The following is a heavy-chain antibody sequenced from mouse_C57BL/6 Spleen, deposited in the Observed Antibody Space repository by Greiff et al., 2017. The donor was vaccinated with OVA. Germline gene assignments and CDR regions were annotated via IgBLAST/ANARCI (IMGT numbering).Heavy chain of an antibody. CDR1: GFNIKDDD. D-gene: IGHD2-3*01. Sequence: VQLQQSGAELVRPGASVKLSCTASGFNIKDDDMHWVKQRPEQGLEWIGWIDPENGDTEYASKFQGKATITADTYSNTAYLHLSSLTSEDTAVFYCTRWLLGFAYWGQGTLVTVSA. V-gene: IGHV14-4*01. CDR3: TRWLLGFAY. CDR2: IDPENGDT. J-gene: IGHJ3*01.